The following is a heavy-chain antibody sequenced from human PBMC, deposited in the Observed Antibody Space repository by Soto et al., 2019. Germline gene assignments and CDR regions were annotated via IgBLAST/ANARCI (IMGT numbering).Heavy chain of an antibody. D-gene: IGHD1-20*01. V-gene: IGHV3-23*01. CDR2: ITDRGGST. Sequence: EVQLLESGGGLVQPGGSLKLSCAASGFTFSNYAMSWVRQAPGKGLEWVSGITDRGGSTFYADSVKGRFTISRDNSKNTLYLHMNSLRAEDTAVYYCAKDRRYNWNPFPFCFDSGGQGTLVTVSS. CDR3: AKDRRYNWNPFPFCFDS. J-gene: IGHJ5*01. CDR1: GFTFSNYA.